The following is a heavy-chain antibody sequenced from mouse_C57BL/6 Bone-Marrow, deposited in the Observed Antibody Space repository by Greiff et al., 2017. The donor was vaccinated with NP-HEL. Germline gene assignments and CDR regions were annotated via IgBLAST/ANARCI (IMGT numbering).Heavy chain of an antibody. Sequence: DVMLVESGGGLVKPGGSLKLSCAASGFTFSSYAMSWVRQTPEKRLEWVATISDGGSYTYYPDNVKGRFTISRDNAKNNLYLQMSHLKSEDTAMYYCARLRRRDFDYWGQGTTLTVSS. J-gene: IGHJ2*01. V-gene: IGHV5-4*03. CDR2: ISDGGSYT. D-gene: IGHD2-12*01. CDR3: ARLRRRDFDY. CDR1: GFTFSSYA.